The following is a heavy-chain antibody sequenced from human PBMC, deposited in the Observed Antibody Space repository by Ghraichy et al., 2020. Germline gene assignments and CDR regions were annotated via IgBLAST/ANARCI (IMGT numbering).Heavy chain of an antibody. CDR1: GFTFSSYT. J-gene: IGHJ4*02. V-gene: IGHV3-21*01. D-gene: IGHD5-18*01. CDR3: ASTIYSYGRVDH. CDR2: ISSSSNYI. Sequence: GGSLRLSCAAPGFTFSSYTMNWVRQAPGKGLEWVSSISSSSNYIYYADSVKGRFTISRDNAKNSLFLQMNSLRAEDTAVYYCASTIYSYGRVDHWGQGTLVTVSS.